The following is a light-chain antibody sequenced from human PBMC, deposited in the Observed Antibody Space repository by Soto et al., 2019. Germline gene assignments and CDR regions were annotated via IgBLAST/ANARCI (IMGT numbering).Light chain of an antibody. Sequence: DIQMTQSPSSLSASVGDRLTITCRASQSIGKFLNWYQQKPGTAPNLLISAASSLQSGVPSRFSGTGSGTEFTLTISSLQPEDFATYFCQQSYATPRTFGQGTKVDIK. CDR3: QQSYATPRT. J-gene: IGKJ1*01. CDR2: AAS. CDR1: QSIGKF. V-gene: IGKV1-39*01.